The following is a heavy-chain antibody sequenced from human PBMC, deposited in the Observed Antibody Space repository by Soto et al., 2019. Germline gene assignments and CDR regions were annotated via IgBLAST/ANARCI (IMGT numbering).Heavy chain of an antibody. CDR1: GYTFTSYY. CDR3: ARVWRLGYCSGGSCYVLGY. J-gene: IGHJ4*02. CDR2: INPSGGST. V-gene: IGHV1-46*01. Sequence: ASVKVSCKASGYTFTSYYMHWVRQAPGQGLEWMGIINPSGGSTSYAQKFQGRVTMTRDTSTSTVYMELSSLRSEDTAVYYCARVWRLGYCSGGSCYVLGYWGQGTLVTVSS. D-gene: IGHD2-15*01.